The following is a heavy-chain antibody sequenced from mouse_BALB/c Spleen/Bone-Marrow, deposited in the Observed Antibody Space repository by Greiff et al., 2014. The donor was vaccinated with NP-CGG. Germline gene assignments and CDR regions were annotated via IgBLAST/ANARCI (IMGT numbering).Heavy chain of an antibody. CDR3: GRGRGWYFDY. CDR1: GYAFSGYW. CDR2: IYPGDGDT. V-gene: IGHV1-80*01. D-gene: IGHD2-3*01. J-gene: IGHJ2*01. Sequence: QVQLQQSGAELVRPGSSVKISCKASGYAFSGYWMNWVKQRPGQGLEWIGQIYPGDGDTNYNGKFKGRATLTADKSSSTAYMQLSSLTSEDSAVYFCGRGRGWYFDYRGQGTTLTVSS.